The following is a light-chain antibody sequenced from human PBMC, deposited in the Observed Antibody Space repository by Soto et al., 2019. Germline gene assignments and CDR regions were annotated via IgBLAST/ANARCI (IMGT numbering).Light chain of an antibody. CDR1: QSVSNNY. V-gene: IGKV3-20*01. CDR2: GAS. CDR3: QQYGSSGT. J-gene: IGKJ1*01. Sequence: EIGLTQSPGTLSLSPGERATLSCRASQSVSNNYLAWYQQKPGQAPRLLIYGASNRATGIPDRFSGSGSGTDFTLTISRLEPEDFAGYYCQQYGSSGTLGQGTKVDIK.